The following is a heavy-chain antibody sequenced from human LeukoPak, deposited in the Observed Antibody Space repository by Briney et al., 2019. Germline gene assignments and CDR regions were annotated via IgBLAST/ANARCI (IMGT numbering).Heavy chain of an antibody. Sequence: GASMKVSCKASGYTFTGYYMHWVRQAPGQGLEWMGWINPNSGGTNYARKFQGRVTMTRDTSISTAYMELSRLRSEDTAVYYCVTDRARLFWYFDLWGRGTLATVSS. D-gene: IGHD1-20*01. CDR2: INPNSGGT. CDR1: GYTFTGYY. CDR3: VTDRARLFWYFDL. V-gene: IGHV1-2*02. J-gene: IGHJ2*01.